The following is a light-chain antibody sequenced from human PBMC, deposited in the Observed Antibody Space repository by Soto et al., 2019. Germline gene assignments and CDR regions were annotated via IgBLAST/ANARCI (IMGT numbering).Light chain of an antibody. CDR2: LGS. CDR1: QSLLHSNGYNY. J-gene: IGKJ2*01. V-gene: IGKV2-28*01. Sequence: DIVMTQSPLSLPVTPGEPASISCRSSQSLLHSNGYNYLDWYLQKPGQSPQLLIYLGSNRASGVPERFRGSGSGTDFTLEIRGVEAEDIGVYYCMQTLHTPYAFGLGSRLEIK. CDR3: MQTLHTPYA.